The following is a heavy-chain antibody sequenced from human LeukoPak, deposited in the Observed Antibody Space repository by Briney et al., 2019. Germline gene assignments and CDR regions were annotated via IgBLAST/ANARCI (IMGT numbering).Heavy chain of an antibody. V-gene: IGHV1-69*04. CDR3: ARDAGFRSPRHYYYGMDV. Sequence: GASVKVSCKASGGTFSSYTISWARQAPGQGLEWMGRIIPILGIANYAQKFQGRVTITADKSTSTAYMELSSLRSEDTAVYYCARDAGFRSPRHYYYGMDVWGQGTTVTVSS. CDR1: GGTFSSYT. CDR2: IIPILGIA. J-gene: IGHJ6*02.